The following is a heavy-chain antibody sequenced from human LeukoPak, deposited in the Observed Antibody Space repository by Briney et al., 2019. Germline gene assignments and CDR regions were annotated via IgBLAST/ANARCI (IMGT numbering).Heavy chain of an antibody. J-gene: IGHJ4*02. CDR2: ISGSGGST. V-gene: IGHV3-23*01. CDR3: AKDGGDSSSWYPPSSGFDY. CDR1: GFTFSSYA. Sequence: PGGSLRLSCAASGFTFSSYAMSWVRQAPGKGLEWVSAISGSGGSTYYADSVKGRFTISRDNSKNTLYLQMNSLRAEDTAVYYCAKDGGDSSSWYPPSSGFDYWGQGTLVTVSS. D-gene: IGHD6-13*01.